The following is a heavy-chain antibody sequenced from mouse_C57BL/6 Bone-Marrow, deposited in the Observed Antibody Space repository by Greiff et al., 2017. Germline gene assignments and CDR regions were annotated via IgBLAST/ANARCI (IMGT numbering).Heavy chain of an antibody. CDR2: IYPRSGNT. J-gene: IGHJ3*01. V-gene: IGHV1-81*01. CDR1: GYTFTSYG. D-gene: IGHD1-1*01. CDR3: ARRPYYYGSSYWFAY. Sequence: LEESGAELARPGASVKLSCKASGYTFTSYGISWVKQRTGQGLEWIGEIYPRSGNTYYNEKFKGKATLTADKSSSTAYMELRSLTSEDSAVYFCARRPYYYGSSYWFAYWGQGTLVTVSA.